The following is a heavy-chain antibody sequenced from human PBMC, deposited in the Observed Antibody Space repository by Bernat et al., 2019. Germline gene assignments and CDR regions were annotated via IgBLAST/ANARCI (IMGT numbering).Heavy chain of an antibody. CDR2: KKQDGSEK. J-gene: IGHJ3*02. Sequence: EVQLVESGGGLVQPGGSLRLSCAASGFTFSSYWMSWVRQAPGKGLEWVANKKQDGSEKYYVDSVKGRFTISRDNAKNSLYLQMNSLRAEDTAVYYCARDWGVERDSYSGYWVGAFDIWGRGTMVTVSS. D-gene: IGHD5-24*01. V-gene: IGHV3-7*03. CDR3: ARDWGVERDSYSGYWVGAFDI. CDR1: GFTFSSYW.